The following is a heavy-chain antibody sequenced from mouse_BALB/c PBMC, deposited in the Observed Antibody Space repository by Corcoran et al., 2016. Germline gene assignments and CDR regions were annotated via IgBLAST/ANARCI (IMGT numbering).Heavy chain of an antibody. CDR1: GFDFSRNW. CDR2: INPDSRTI. D-gene: IGHD4-1*01. CDR3: ARETGTDFDY. J-gene: IGHJ2*01. V-gene: IGHV4-1*02. Sequence: EVKLLESGGGLVQPGGSLKLSCAASGFDFSRNWMSWVRQAPGKGLEWIGEINPDSRTIKYTPSLKDKIIISRDNAKNTLYLQMSKVRSEDTALYYCARETGTDFDYWGQGTTLTVSS.